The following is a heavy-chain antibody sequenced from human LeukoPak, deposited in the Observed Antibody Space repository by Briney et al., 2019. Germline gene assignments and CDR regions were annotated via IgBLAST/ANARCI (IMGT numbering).Heavy chain of an antibody. CDR3: ARSLVAIYYDTLYFDY. D-gene: IGHD3-22*01. CDR1: GYTFTGYY. J-gene: IGHJ4*02. Sequence: GASVKVSCKASGYTFTGYYMHWVRQAPGQGLEWMGWINPNSGGTNYAQKFQGRVTMTRDTSISTAYMELSRLRSDDTAVYYCARSLVAIYYDTLYFDYWGQGTLVTVSS. V-gene: IGHV1-2*02. CDR2: INPNSGGT.